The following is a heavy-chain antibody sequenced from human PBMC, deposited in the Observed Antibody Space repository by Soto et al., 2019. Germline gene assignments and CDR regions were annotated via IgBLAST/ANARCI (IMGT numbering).Heavy chain of an antibody. J-gene: IGHJ3*01. V-gene: IGHV1-69*01. D-gene: IGHD5-18*01. CDR3: AREPPRTAMIQFAFDP. Sequence: QVQLVQSGAEVRKPGSSARVSCKASGGTFNTYAISWVRQAPGQGPEWLGGIIPLFPTANYAQKFQGRVTITADESTSTAYMELSGLRSEDTAVYFCAREPPRTAMIQFAFDPWGQGTMVTVSS. CDR1: GGTFNTYA. CDR2: IIPLFPTA.